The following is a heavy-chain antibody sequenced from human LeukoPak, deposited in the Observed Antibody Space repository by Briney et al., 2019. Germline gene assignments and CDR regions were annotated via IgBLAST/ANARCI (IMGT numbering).Heavy chain of an antibody. CDR2: IYTSGST. D-gene: IGHD2-2*01. Sequence: SETLSLTCTVSGGSISSYYWSWIRQPAGKGLEWIGRIYTSGSTNYNPSLKSQVTMSVDTSKNQFSLKLSSVTAADTAVYYCARVCGYCSSTSCYLKYFDLWGRGILVTVSS. CDR3: ARVCGYCSSTSCYLKYFDL. CDR1: GGSISSYY. J-gene: IGHJ2*01. V-gene: IGHV4-4*07.